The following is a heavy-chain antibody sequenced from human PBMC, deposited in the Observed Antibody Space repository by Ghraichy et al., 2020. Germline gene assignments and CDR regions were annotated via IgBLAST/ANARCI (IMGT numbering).Heavy chain of an antibody. V-gene: IGHV3-33*01. Sequence: GGSLRLSCAASGFTFSSYGMHWVRQAPGKGLEWVAVIWYDGSNKYYADSVKGRFTISRDNSKNTLYLQMNSLRAEDTAVYYCAREPPYGDYTYYYGMDVWGQGTTVTVSS. D-gene: IGHD4-17*01. CDR1: GFTFSSYG. CDR2: IWYDGSNK. J-gene: IGHJ6*02. CDR3: AREPPYGDYTYYYGMDV.